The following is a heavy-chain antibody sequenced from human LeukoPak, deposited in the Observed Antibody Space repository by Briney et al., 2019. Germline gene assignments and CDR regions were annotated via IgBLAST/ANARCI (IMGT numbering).Heavy chain of an antibody. V-gene: IGHV4-59*01. CDR2: IYYNGST. Sequence: SETLSLTCTVSGGSISSYYWSWIRQPPGKGLEWIGFIYYNGSTNYIPPLKSRVTISVDTSKNQFSLKLTSVTAADTAVYFCASGRRAGWNSQPPDYWGQGTLVTVSS. CDR3: ASGRRAGWNSQPPDY. D-gene: IGHD1/OR15-1a*01. J-gene: IGHJ4*02. CDR1: GGSISSYY.